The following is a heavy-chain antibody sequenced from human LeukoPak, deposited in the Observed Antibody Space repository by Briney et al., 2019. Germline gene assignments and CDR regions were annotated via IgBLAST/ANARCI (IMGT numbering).Heavy chain of an antibody. J-gene: IGHJ5*02. Sequence: GGSLRLSCAASGFTFSSYAMSWVRQAPGKGLEWVSAISGSGGSTYYADSVKGRFTISRDNSKNTLYLQMNSLRAEDTAVYHCAKQGSTKTTVTTGGGWFDPWGQGTLVTVSS. CDR2: ISGSGGST. D-gene: IGHD4-17*01. CDR3: AKQGSTKTTVTTGGGWFDP. V-gene: IGHV3-23*01. CDR1: GFTFSSYA.